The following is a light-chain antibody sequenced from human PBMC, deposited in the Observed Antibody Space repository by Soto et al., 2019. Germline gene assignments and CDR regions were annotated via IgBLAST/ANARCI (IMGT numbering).Light chain of an antibody. V-gene: IGLV2-8*01. Sequence: QSALTQPPSASGSPGQSVTISCTGTSSDVGGYNYVSWYQQHPGKAPKLMIYEVSKRPSGVPDRFSGSKSGNTASLTVSGLQAEDEADYYCSSGVVFGGGTQLTVL. CDR2: EVS. J-gene: IGLJ2*01. CDR3: SSGVV. CDR1: SSDVGGYNY.